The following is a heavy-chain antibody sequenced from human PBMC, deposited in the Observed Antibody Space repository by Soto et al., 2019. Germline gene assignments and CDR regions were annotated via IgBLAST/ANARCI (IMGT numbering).Heavy chain of an antibody. J-gene: IGHJ4*02. D-gene: IGHD3-16*02. CDR3: ARDSLVRLGELSTLYYFDY. CDR1: GGSISSSNW. CDR2: IYHSGST. V-gene: IGHV4-4*02. Sequence: SETLSLTCAVSGGSISSSNWWSWVRQPPGKGLEWIGEIYHSGSTNYNPSLKSRVTISVDKSKNQFSLKLSSVTAADTAVYYCARDSLVRLGELSTLYYFDYWGQGNLVTFSS.